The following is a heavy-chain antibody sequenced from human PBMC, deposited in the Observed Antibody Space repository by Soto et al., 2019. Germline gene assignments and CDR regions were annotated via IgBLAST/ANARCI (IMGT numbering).Heavy chain of an antibody. J-gene: IGHJ4*02. CDR2: ISERGDTT. D-gene: IGHD1-1*01. V-gene: IGHV3-23*01. Sequence: QPGGSLRLSCAASGFSISTNAMYWVRQAPGKGLEWVSGISERGDTTHYADSVKGRFTISRDTSKNTLYLQLNTLRADDTAAYYCAKDKPGTTSFDYWGQGILVTVSS. CDR1: GFSISTNA. CDR3: AKDKPGTTSFDY.